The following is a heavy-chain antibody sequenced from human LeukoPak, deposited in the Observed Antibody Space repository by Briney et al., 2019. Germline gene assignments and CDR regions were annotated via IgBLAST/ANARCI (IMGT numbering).Heavy chain of an antibody. V-gene: IGHV3-23*01. D-gene: IGHD3-9*01. CDR2: ISGSGGST. Sequence: GGSLRLSCAASGFTFSSYGMSWVRQAPGKGLEWVSAISGSGGSTYYADSVKGRFTISRDNSKNTLYLQMNSLRAEDMAVYYCAKDRDILTGSDYWGQGTLVTVSS. CDR3: AKDRDILTGSDY. J-gene: IGHJ4*02. CDR1: GFTFSSYG.